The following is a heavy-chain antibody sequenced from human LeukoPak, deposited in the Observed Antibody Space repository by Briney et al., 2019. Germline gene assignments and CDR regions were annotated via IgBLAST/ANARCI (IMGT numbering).Heavy chain of an antibody. D-gene: IGHD1-26*01. Sequence: GGSLRLSGAASGFTFSSYSMNWVRQAPGKGLEWVSHTTASGTAMFYADSVKGRFTISRDNAKNSLYLQMNSLRDEDTAVYYCASSGSYRFDYWGQGTLVTVSS. V-gene: IGHV3-48*02. CDR2: TTASGTAM. CDR3: ASSGSYRFDY. J-gene: IGHJ4*02. CDR1: GFTFSSYS.